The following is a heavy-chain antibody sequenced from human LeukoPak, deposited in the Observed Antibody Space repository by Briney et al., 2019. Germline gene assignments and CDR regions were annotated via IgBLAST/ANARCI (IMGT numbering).Heavy chain of an antibody. D-gene: IGHD3-22*01. CDR3: AREVKGYYDSGGSENFDY. Sequence: SQTLSLTCTVSGGSISSGSYYWSWIRQPAGKGLEWIGRIYTSGSTNYNPSLKSRVTISVDTSKNQFSLKLSSVTAADTAVYYCAREVKGYYDSGGSENFDYWGQGTLVTVSS. V-gene: IGHV4-61*02. CDR1: GGSISSGSYY. CDR2: IYTSGST. J-gene: IGHJ4*02.